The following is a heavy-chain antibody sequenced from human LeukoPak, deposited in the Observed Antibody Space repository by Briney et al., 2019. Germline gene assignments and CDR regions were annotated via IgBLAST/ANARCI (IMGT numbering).Heavy chain of an antibody. V-gene: IGHV3-9*01. D-gene: IGHD5-18*01. J-gene: IGHJ4*02. CDR2: IGWNSGSI. CDR1: GFTFDDYA. Sequence: GGSLRLSCAASGFTFDDYAMHWVRHAPGKGLEWVSGIGWNSGSIGYADSVKGRFTISRDNAKNSLYLQMNSLRAEDTALYYCAKAQDTAMALFDYWGQGTLVTVSS. CDR3: AKAQDTAMALFDY.